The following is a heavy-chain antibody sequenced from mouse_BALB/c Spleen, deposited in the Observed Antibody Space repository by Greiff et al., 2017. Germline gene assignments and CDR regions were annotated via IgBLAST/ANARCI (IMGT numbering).Heavy chain of an antibody. CDR2: ISYSGST. CDR3: ARWGLHAMDY. D-gene: IGHD2-13*01. J-gene: IGHJ4*01. CDR1: GYSITSDYA. V-gene: IGHV3-2*02. Sequence: EVQLVESGPGLVKPSQSLSLTCTVTGYSITSDYAWNWIRQFPGNKLEWMGYISYSGSTSYNPSLKSRISITRDTSKNQFFLQLNSVTTEDTATYYCARWGLHAMDYWGQGTSVTVSS.